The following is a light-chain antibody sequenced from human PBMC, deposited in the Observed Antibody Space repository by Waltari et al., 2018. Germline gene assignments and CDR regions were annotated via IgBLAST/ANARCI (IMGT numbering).Light chain of an antibody. CDR1: RTNIENNA. J-gene: IGLJ3*02. CDR3: AAWDDRLNGRV. V-gene: IGLV1-36*01. CDR2: HAD. Sequence: QSVLTQPPSVSAAPRQRVTISCSGSRTNIENNAVSWYKQVPVKAPKPLIYHADLLPSRVSDRFSASKSGTSASLTISGLQTEDEADYYCAAWDDRLNGRVFGGGTNLTVL.